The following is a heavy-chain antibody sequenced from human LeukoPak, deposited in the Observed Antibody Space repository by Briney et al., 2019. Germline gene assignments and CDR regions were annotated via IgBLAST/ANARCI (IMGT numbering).Heavy chain of an antibody. Sequence: GGSLRLSCAASEFSVGSNYMTWVRQAPGKGLEWVSLIYSGGSTYYADSVKGRFTISRDNAKNTLYLQMNSLRADDTAVYYCARSRWLDAFDYWGQGTLVTVSS. CDR1: EFSVGSNY. J-gene: IGHJ4*02. CDR2: IYSGGST. V-gene: IGHV3-66*01. D-gene: IGHD6-19*01. CDR3: ARSRWLDAFDY.